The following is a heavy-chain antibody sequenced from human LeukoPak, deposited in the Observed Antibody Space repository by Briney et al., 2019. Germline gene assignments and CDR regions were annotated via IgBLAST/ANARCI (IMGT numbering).Heavy chain of an antibody. D-gene: IGHD3-10*01. CDR3: ARGGIPTGPYYYFYYMDV. CDR2: ISYDGNNK. J-gene: IGHJ6*03. Sequence: GSSLRLSCAASGFTFSRNVMHWVRQAPGKGLEWVALISYDGNNKFYADSVKGRFTISRDNSRNTLYLQMNSLRGEDAAVYSCARGGIPTGPYYYFYYMDVWGKGTAVTVSS. V-gene: IGHV3-30*01. CDR1: GFTFSRNV.